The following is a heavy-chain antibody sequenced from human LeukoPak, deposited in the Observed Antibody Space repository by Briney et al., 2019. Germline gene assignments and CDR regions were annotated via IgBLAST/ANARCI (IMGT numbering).Heavy chain of an antibody. D-gene: IGHD2-2*01. J-gene: IGHJ2*01. CDR2: IYYSGST. Sequence: MTSETLSLTCTVSGVSISSGGYYWSWIRQHPGKGLEWIGYIYYSGSTYYNPSLKSRVTISVDTSKNQFSLKRSSVTAADTAVYYCARGHCSSTSCYWYFDLWGRGTLVTVSS. CDR1: GVSISSGGYY. V-gene: IGHV4-31*03. CDR3: ARGHCSSTSCYWYFDL.